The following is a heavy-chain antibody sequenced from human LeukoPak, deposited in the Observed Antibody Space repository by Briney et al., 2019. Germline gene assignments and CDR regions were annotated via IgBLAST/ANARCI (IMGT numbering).Heavy chain of an antibody. CDR2: ISSSSSYI. J-gene: IGHJ4*02. CDR1: GFTFSSYS. CDR3: ARDAPHYYDSSGYSSY. Sequence: GGSLRLSCAASGFTFSSYSMNWVRQAPGKGLEWVSSISSSSSYIYYADSVKGRFTISRGNAKNSLYLQMNSLRAEDTAVYYCARDAPHYYDSSGYSSYWGQGTLVTVSS. V-gene: IGHV3-21*01. D-gene: IGHD3-22*01.